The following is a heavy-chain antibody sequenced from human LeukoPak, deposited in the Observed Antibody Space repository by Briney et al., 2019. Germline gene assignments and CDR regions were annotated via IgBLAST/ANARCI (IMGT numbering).Heavy chain of an antibody. V-gene: IGHV3-30*03. Sequence: AGGSLRLSCAASGFTFSSYGMHWVRQAPGKGLEWVAVISYDGSNKYYADSVKGRFTISRDNSKNTLYLQMNSLRAEDTAVYYCARSRSAGYWGQGTLVTVSS. CDR2: ISYDGSNK. CDR1: GFTFSSYG. CDR3: ARSRSAGY. J-gene: IGHJ4*02.